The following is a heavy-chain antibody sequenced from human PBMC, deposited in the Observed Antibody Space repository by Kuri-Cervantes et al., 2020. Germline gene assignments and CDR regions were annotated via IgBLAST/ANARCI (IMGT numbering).Heavy chain of an antibody. V-gene: IGHV4-39*07. CDR2: IYHSGST. Sequence: SETLSLTCTVSGGSISSGGYYWSWIRQPPGKGLEWIGEIYHSGSTNYNPSLKSRVTISVDKSKNQFSLKLSSVTAADTAVYYCARAGRAGGSYGNYWGQGTLGTGSS. J-gene: IGHJ4*02. CDR1: GGSISSGGYY. CDR3: ARAGRAGGSYGNY. D-gene: IGHD5-18*01.